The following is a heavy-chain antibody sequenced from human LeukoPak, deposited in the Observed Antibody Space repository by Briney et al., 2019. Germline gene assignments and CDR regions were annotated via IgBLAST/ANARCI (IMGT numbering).Heavy chain of an antibody. CDR2: ISYDGSNK. V-gene: IGHV3-30*18. CDR1: GFTFSSYG. J-gene: IGHJ4*02. CDR3: AKAEDSIAAPS. D-gene: IGHD6-25*01. Sequence: GGSLRLSCAASGFTFSSYGMHWVRQAPGKGLEWVAVISYDGSNKYYADSVKGRFTISRDNSKNTLYLQMNSLRAEDTAVYYCAKAEDSIAAPSWGQGTLVTVSS.